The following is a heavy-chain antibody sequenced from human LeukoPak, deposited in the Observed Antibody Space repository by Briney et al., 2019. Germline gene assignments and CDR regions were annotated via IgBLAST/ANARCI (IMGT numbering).Heavy chain of an antibody. V-gene: IGHV4-30-2*01. J-gene: IGHJ4*02. CDR3: ARHIVGGLAIFDS. CDR1: GGSIPSGGYC. Sequence: PSETLSLTCAVSGGSIPSGGYCWSWIRQPPGKGLEWIGYIYPDGSTHYNPSLKSRVSISVDTSKNQFSLKLSSVTAADTAVYYCARHIVGGLAIFDSWGQGTLVTVSS. D-gene: IGHD1-26*01. CDR2: IYPDGST.